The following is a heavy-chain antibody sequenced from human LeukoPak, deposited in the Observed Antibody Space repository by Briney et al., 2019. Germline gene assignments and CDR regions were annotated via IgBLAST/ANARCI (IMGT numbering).Heavy chain of an antibody. CDR3: ARGTWGIFDY. D-gene: IGHD3-16*01. CDR1: GGSISSSSYY. J-gene: IGHJ4*02. CDR2: ISYSGST. Sequence: SGTLSLTCTVSGGSISSSSYYWGWIRQPPGKGLEWIGSISYSGSTYYNPSLKSRVTISGDTSKNQFSLKLSSVTAADTAVYYCARGTWGIFDYWGQGTLVTVSS. V-gene: IGHV4-39*01.